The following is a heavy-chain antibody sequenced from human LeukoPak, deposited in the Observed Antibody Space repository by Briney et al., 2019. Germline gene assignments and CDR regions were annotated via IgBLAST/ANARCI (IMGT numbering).Heavy chain of an antibody. V-gene: IGHV3-53*01. Sequence: GGSLRLSCAASGFTVSSNYMSWVRQAPGKGLEWVSVIYSGGSTYYADSVMGRFTISRDNSKNTLYLQMNSLRAEDTAVYYCARETYDSSGSMNWGQGTLVTVSS. CDR3: ARETYDSSGSMN. D-gene: IGHD3-22*01. CDR2: IYSGGST. CDR1: GFTVSSNY. J-gene: IGHJ4*02.